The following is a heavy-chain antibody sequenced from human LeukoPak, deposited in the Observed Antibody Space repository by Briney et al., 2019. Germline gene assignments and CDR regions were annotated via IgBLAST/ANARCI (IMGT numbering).Heavy chain of an antibody. D-gene: IGHD3-22*01. Sequence: GGSLRLSCTASGLTFGDYAMSWIRQAPGKGLEWVSGIIGGGGSTYYADSVKGRFTISRDNFKNTLFLQMNSLRAEDTAVYYCAKGYYYDSAGYYSVDYWGQGTLVTVSA. CDR1: GLTFGDYA. CDR3: AKGYYYDSAGYYSVDY. CDR2: IIGGGGST. J-gene: IGHJ4*02. V-gene: IGHV3-23*01.